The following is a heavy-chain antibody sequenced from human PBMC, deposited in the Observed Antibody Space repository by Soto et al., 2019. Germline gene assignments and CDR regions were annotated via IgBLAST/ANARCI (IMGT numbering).Heavy chain of an antibody. CDR2: IDPSDSQT. D-gene: IGHD3-22*01. CDR3: ARQIYDSDTGPTFQYYFDS. J-gene: IGHJ4*02. V-gene: IGHV5-10-1*01. Sequence: GESLKISCKGSGYSFAGYWITWVRQKPGKGLEWMGRIDPSDSQTYYSPSFRGHVTISVTKSITTVFLQWSSLRASDTAMYYCARQIYDSDTGPTFQYYFDSWGQGTPVTVSS. CDR1: GYSFAGYW.